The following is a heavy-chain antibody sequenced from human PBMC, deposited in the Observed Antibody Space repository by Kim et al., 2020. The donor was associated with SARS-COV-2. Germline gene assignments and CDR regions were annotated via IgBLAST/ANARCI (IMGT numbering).Heavy chain of an antibody. Sequence: ASVKVSCKASRYSFTNYAIHWVRQAPGQRLEWMGWINAGNANTKYSEKFQGRVTITRDASAGTAYMELSSLRSEDTALYYCARGPLAVAGGFDYWGQGTLVTVSS. D-gene: IGHD6-19*01. CDR1: RYSFTNYA. CDR2: INAGNANT. J-gene: IGHJ4*02. V-gene: IGHV1-3*01. CDR3: ARGPLAVAGGFDY.